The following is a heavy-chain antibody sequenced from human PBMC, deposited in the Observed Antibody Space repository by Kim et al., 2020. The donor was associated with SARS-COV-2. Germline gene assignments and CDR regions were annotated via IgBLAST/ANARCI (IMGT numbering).Heavy chain of an antibody. CDR2: IIPILGIA. V-gene: IGHV1-69*04. Sequence: SVKVSCKASGGTFSSYAISWVRQAPGQGLEWMGRIIPILGIANYAQKFQGRVTITAYKSTSTAYMELSSLRSEDTAVYYCARGPRIQLNYWGQGTLVTV. J-gene: IGHJ4*02. CDR3: ARGPRIQLNY. CDR1: GGTFSSYA. D-gene: IGHD5-18*01.